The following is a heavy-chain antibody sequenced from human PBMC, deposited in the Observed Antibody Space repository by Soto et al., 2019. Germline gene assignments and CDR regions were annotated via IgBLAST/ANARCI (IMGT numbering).Heavy chain of an antibody. Sequence: SETLSLTCTVSGGSISSAGYYWSWIRQHPGKGLEWIGYVFYSGSTYYNPSLKSRVTISVDTSKNQFSLKLSSVTAADTAVYYCARGLGFWPLVDYWGQGTLVTVSS. V-gene: IGHV4-31*03. CDR2: VFYSGST. CDR3: ARGLGFWPLVDY. D-gene: IGHD3-3*01. J-gene: IGHJ4*02. CDR1: GGSISSAGYY.